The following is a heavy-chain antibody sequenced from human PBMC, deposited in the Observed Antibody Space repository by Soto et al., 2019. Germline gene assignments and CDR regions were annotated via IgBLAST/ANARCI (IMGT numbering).Heavy chain of an antibody. CDR3: ARFWGPITAAVDDY. J-gene: IGHJ4*02. CDR2: ISYDGNIK. CDR1: GFAFSNFG. Sequence: QVQLVESGGGEVQPGRSLTLSCAASGFAFSNFGMQWVRQAPGKGLEWVASISYDGNIKYSADSVKGRFTISRDNSKNTLYLQMNSLRSEDTAVYFCARFWGPITAAVDDYWGQGTLVTVSS. D-gene: IGHD6-13*01. V-gene: IGHV3-30*03.